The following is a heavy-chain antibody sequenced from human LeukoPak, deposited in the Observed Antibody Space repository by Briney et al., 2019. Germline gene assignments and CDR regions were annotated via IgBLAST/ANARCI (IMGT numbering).Heavy chain of an antibody. CDR3: ARAKLEPAGTGAFDI. Sequence: PGGSLRLSCAASGFSVSSNYVTWVRQPPGKGLEWVSAIYPHGDPHYADSVKGRFTISRDNSKNSLYMQMETLRAEDTALYYCARAKLEPAGTGAFDIWGPGTVVTVSS. J-gene: IGHJ3*02. CDR2: IYPHGDP. V-gene: IGHV3-53*03. CDR1: GFSVSSNY. D-gene: IGHD6-19*01.